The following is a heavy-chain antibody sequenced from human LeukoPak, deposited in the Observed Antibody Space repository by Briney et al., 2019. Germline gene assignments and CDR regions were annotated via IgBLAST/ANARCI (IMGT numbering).Heavy chain of an antibody. Sequence: SETLSLTCAVSGGSISSSNWWSWVRQPPGKGLEWIGEINHSGSTNYNPSLKSRVTISVDTSKNQFSLKLSSVTAADTAVYYCARDWVVAATLYYYYYGMDVWGQGTTVTVSS. CDR2: INHSGST. D-gene: IGHD2-15*01. V-gene: IGHV4-4*02. J-gene: IGHJ6*02. CDR3: ARDWVVAATLYYYYYGMDV. CDR1: GGSISSSNW.